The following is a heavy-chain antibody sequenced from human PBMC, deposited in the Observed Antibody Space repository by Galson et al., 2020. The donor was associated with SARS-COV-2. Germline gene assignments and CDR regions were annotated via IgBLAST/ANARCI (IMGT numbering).Heavy chain of an antibody. CDR3: ARHGRYDSGIQSPNENDAFDI. Sequence: SETLSLTCTVSGDSISTNSYYWGWIRRPPGKGLEWIGSVFHSGTTYYNPSLKSPFTISVDTSKNQFSLNLKSVNAADTAVYYCARHGRYDSGIQSPNENDAFDIWGQGTMVTVSS. J-gene: IGHJ3*02. V-gene: IGHV4-39*01. CDR2: VFHSGTT. CDR1: GDSISTNSYY. D-gene: IGHD3-10*01.